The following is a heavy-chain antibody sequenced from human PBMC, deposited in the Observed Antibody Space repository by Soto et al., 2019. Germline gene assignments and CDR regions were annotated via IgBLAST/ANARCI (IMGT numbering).Heavy chain of an antibody. CDR2: IYYSGST. Sequence: SETLSLTCTVSGGSISSYYWSWIRQPPGKGLEWIGYIYYSGSTNYNPSLKSRVTISVDTSKNQFSLKLSSVTAADTAVYYCARLYDKYYYYMDVWGKGTTVTVSS. CDR3: ARLYDKYYYYMDV. J-gene: IGHJ6*03. D-gene: IGHD3-9*01. V-gene: IGHV4-59*08. CDR1: GGSISSYY.